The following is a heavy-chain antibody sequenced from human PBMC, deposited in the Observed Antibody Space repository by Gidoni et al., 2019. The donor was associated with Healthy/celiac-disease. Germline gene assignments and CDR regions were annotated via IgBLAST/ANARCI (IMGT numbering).Heavy chain of an antibody. J-gene: IGHJ4*02. Sequence: QVQLVESGGGVVQPGRSLRLSCAASGFTFSSYAMHWVRQAPGKGLEWVAVISYDGSNKYYADSVKGRFTISRDNSKNTLYLQMNSLRAEDTAVYYCARARHMTTVTTEWGQGTLVTVSS. CDR1: GFTFSSYA. D-gene: IGHD4-17*01. CDR2: ISYDGSNK. CDR3: ARARHMTTVTTE. V-gene: IGHV3-30-3*01.